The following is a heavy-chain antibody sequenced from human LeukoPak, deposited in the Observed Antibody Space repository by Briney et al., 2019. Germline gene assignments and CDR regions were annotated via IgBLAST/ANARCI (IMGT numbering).Heavy chain of an antibody. V-gene: IGHV4-59*01. J-gene: IGHJ5*02. Sequence: PSETLSLTCTVSGGSISSYYWSWIRQPPGKGLEWIGYIYYSGSTNYNPSLKSRVTISVDTSKNQFSLKLSSVTAADTAVYYCARSRITIFGVVTGFDPWGQGTLVTVSS. CDR2: IYYSGST. CDR3: ARSRITIFGVVTGFDP. CDR1: GGSISSYY. D-gene: IGHD3-3*01.